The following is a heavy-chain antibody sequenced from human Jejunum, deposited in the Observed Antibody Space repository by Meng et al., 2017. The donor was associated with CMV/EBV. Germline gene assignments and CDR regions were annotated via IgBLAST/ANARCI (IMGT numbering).Heavy chain of an antibody. CDR1: RFHFGNYG. CDR3: AKWVSY. J-gene: IGHJ4*02. V-gene: IGHV3-48*03. Sequence: LRPSCAASRFHFGNYGMNWLRQAPGKGLELVSYISSSGSTIYYADSVRGRFTVSRDNARNSLYLQMNSLRAEDTAVYYCAKWVSYWVQGTLVTVSS. D-gene: IGHD2-8*01. CDR2: ISSSGSTI.